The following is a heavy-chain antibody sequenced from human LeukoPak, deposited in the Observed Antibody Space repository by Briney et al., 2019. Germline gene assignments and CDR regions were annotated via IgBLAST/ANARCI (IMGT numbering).Heavy chain of an antibody. D-gene: IGHD2-2*01. J-gene: IGHJ5*02. CDR3: ARDWRKGYCSSTSCYDVDWFDP. CDR2: ISAYNGNT. V-gene: IGHV1-18*01. CDR1: GYTFTSYG. Sequence: ASVKVSCKASGYTFTSYGISWVRQAPGQGLEWMGWISAYNGNTNYAQKLQGRVTMTTDTSTSTAYMELRSLRSDDTAVYYCARDWRKGYCSSTSCYDVDWFDPWGQGTLVTASS.